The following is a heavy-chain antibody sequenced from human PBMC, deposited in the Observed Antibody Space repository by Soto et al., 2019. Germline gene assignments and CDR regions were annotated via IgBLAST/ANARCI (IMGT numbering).Heavy chain of an antibody. Sequence: SGPTLVNPTQTLTLTCTFSGFSLSTSGVGVGWIRQPPGKALEWLALIYWDDDKRYSPSLKSRLTITKDTSKNQVVLTMTNMDPVDTATYYCVSAGDYYDSSGYYRYWGQGTLATVSS. V-gene: IGHV2-5*02. D-gene: IGHD3-22*01. J-gene: IGHJ4*02. CDR3: VSAGDYYDSSGYYRY. CDR2: IYWDDDK. CDR1: GFSLSTSGVG.